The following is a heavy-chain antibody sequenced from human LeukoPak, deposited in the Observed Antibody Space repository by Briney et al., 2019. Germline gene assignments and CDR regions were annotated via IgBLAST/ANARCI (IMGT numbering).Heavy chain of an antibody. Sequence: SETLSLTCAVSGGSISSSNWWSWVRQPPGKGLEWIGEIYHSGSTNYNPSLKSRVTISVDKSKNQFSLKLSSVTAADTAVYYCAGYSSGYHSGKDYWGQGTLVTVSS. CDR1: GGSISSSNW. CDR2: IYHSGST. J-gene: IGHJ4*02. D-gene: IGHD3-22*01. CDR3: AGYSSGYHSGKDY. V-gene: IGHV4-4*02.